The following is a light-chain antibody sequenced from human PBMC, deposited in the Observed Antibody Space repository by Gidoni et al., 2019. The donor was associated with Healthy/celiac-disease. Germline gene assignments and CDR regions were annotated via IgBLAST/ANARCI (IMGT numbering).Light chain of an antibody. CDR2: KGA. J-gene: IGKJ1*01. CDR3: HWYNINSPPT. Sequence: DIQMTQSPSTLSASVGDRVTITCRASQSISSWLAWYQQKPGKALKLLIYKGASLESGGPSRFGGSGSGPEFTFPFSSLQPVDFATYSVHWYNINSPPTFGQGPRWKSN. CDR1: QSISSW. V-gene: IGKV1-5*03.